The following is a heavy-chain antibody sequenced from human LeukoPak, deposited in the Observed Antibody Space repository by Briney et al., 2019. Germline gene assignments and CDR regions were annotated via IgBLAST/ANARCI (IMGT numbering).Heavy chain of an antibody. CDR3: AREGCTNGVCYPYYYYYMDV. D-gene: IGHD2-8*01. CDR1: GYTFTSYD. CDR2: MNPNSGNT. Sequence: ASVKVSCKASGYTFTSYDINWVRQATGQGLEWMGWMNPNSGNTGYAQKFQGRVTITRNTSISTAYMELSSLRAEDTAVYYCAREGCTNGVCYPYYYYYMDVWGKGTTVTVSS. J-gene: IGHJ6*03. V-gene: IGHV1-8*03.